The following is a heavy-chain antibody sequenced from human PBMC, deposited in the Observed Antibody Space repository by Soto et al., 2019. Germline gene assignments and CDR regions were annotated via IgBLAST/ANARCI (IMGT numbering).Heavy chain of an antibody. CDR1: GGSISSYY. CDR3: ARWPMNREIAQNQSYYSSGWYRAFDI. D-gene: IGHD6-19*01. V-gene: IGHV4-59*08. CDR2: IYYSGST. Sequence: SETLSLTCTVSGGSISSYYWSWIRQPPGKGLEWIGYIYYSGSTNYNPSLKSRVTISVDTSKNQFSLKLSSVTAADTAVYYCARWPMNREIAQNQSYYSSGWYRAFDIWGQGTMVTVSS. J-gene: IGHJ3*02.